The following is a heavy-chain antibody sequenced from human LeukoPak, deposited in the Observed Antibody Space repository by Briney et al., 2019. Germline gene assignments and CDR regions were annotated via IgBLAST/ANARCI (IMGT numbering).Heavy chain of an antibody. CDR1: GGSISSGGYY. CDR2: IYYSGST. CDR3: ARDNEAGGYYFDY. V-gene: IGHV4-31*03. D-gene: IGHD3-16*01. J-gene: IGHJ4*02. Sequence: PSQTLSLTCTVSGGSISSGGYYWSWIRQHPGKGLEWIGYIYYSGSTYYNPSLKSRVTISVDTSKNQFSLKLSSVTAADTAVYYCARDNEAGGYYFDYWGQGTLVTVSS.